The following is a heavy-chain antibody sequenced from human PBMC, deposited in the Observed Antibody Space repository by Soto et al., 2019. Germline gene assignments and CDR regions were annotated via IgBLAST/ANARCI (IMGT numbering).Heavy chain of an antibody. J-gene: IGHJ4*02. CDR1: GFTFSSYG. D-gene: IGHD3-16*01. Sequence: QVQLVESGGGVVQPGRSLRVSCAASGFTFSSYGMNWVRQAPGKGLEWVAIISYDGSDKYYADSVKGRFTISRDNSKKPLYLQMNRMRGEDTAVYYCAKNPESYAWGLEGYCDYWGQGTLGTVAS. CDR3: AKNPESYAWGLEGYCDY. V-gene: IGHV3-30*18. CDR2: ISYDGSDK.